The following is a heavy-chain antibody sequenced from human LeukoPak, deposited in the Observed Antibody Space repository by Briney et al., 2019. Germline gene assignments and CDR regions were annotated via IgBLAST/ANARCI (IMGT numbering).Heavy chain of an antibody. V-gene: IGHV3-9*03. D-gene: IGHD6-19*01. CDR1: GFPFCDYA. J-gene: IGHJ4*02. CDR2: IGWNSGSI. Sequence: SLRLSFAASGFPFCDYAMHWVRQPPGKGLEWVSGIGWNSGSIVYADSVRGRFTISRDNAKNSLYLQMKSLRAEDMALYYCAKSKTLAVAGAIDHWGQGALVTVSS. CDR3: AKSKTLAVAGAIDH.